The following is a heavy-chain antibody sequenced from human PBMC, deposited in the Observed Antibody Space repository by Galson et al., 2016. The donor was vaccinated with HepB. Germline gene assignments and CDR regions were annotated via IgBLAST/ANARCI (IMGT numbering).Heavy chain of an antibody. J-gene: IGHJ4*02. Sequence: SLRLSCAASGFTFSSYGMHWVRQAPGKGLEWVAVIWYDGSRKHYADSVKGRFTISRDNYTNTLSLQMNSLRAEDTAVYYCARDRLVRGVNPRPLDYWGQGALVTVSS. CDR3: ARDRLVRGVNPRPLDY. V-gene: IGHV3-33*01. CDR1: GFTFSSYG. CDR2: IWYDGSRK. D-gene: IGHD3-10*01.